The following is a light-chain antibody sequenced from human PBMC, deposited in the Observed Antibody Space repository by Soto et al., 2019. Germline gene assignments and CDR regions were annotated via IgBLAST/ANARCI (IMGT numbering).Light chain of an antibody. Sequence: EIVLTQSPGTLSLSPGARATLSCRASQSISSSYFAWYQQKPGQAPRLLIYGASTRATGIPDRFRGSGSGTDFPLTMSRLEPEDFACYYCQQYSYSPWTFGQGTKVEIK. CDR3: QQYSYSPWT. V-gene: IGKV3-20*01. J-gene: IGKJ1*01. CDR2: GAS. CDR1: QSISSSY.